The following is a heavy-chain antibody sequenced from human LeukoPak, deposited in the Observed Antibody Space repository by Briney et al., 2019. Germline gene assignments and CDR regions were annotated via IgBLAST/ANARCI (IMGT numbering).Heavy chain of an antibody. J-gene: IGHJ4*02. CDR2: IYYSGST. CDR3: ARDCGNWNDVHYFDY. CDR1: GGSISSYH. D-gene: IGHD1-1*01. V-gene: IGHV4-59*12. Sequence: SETLSLTCTVSGGSISSYHWSWIRQPPGKGLEWIGYIYYSGSTNYNPSLKSRVTISVDTSKNQFSLKLSSVTAADTAVYYCARDCGNWNDVHYFDYWGQGTLVTVSS.